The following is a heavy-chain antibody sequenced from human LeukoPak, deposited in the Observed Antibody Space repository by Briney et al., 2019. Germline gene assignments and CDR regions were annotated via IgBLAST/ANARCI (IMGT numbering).Heavy chain of an antibody. J-gene: IGHJ4*02. V-gene: IGHV3-48*02. CDR3: ARDILTKQAYSGYDN. D-gene: IGHD5-12*01. Sequence: PGGSLRLSCAASGFTVSYNYMNWVRQAPGKGLEWVSYISSSSNTIYYADSVKGRFTISRDNAKNSLYLQMNSLRDEDTAVYYCARDILTKQAYSGYDNWGQGTLVTVSS. CDR1: GFTVSYNY. CDR2: ISSSSNTI.